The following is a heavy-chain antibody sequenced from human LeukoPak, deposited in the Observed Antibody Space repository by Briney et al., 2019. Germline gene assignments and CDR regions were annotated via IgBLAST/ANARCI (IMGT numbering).Heavy chain of an antibody. V-gene: IGHV3-30*04. Sequence: GRSLRLSCAASGFTFSSYAMHWVCQAPGKGLEWVAVISYDGSNKYYADSAKGRFTISRDNSKNTLYLQMNSLRAEDTAVYYCARDETWGQGTLVTVSS. CDR2: ISYDGSNK. J-gene: IGHJ5*02. CDR3: ARDET. CDR1: GFTFSSYA.